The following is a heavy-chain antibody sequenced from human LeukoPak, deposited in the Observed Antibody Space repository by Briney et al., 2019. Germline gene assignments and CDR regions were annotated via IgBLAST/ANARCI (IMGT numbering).Heavy chain of an antibody. V-gene: IGHV3-21*01. CDR1: GFTFNSYT. Sequence: PGGSLRLSCAASGFTFNSYTMNWVRQAPGKGLEWVSSISSSSTYIYYADSVKGRFTISRDNAKNSLYLQMNSLRVEDTAVYYCARWGDRRGGAFDIWGQGTMVTVSS. D-gene: IGHD3-16*01. J-gene: IGHJ3*02. CDR3: ARWGDRRGGAFDI. CDR2: ISSSSTYI.